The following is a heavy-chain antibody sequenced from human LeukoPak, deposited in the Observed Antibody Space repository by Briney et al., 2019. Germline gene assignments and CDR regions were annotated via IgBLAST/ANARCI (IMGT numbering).Heavy chain of an antibody. CDR1: GFTFSSNR. Sequence: WGTLSLSCAASGFTFSSNRMSWVCKAPRPGQERVGNIKHEGREKNYVDSVEGPFPNSGDNANNSLYLQMNRLRAEDTAVYYCAKDFSRVVVPADLVFDPWGQGTLVTVSS. V-gene: IGHV3-7*05. CDR3: AKDFSRVVVPADLVFDP. CDR2: IKHEGREK. D-gene: IGHD2-2*01. J-gene: IGHJ5*02.